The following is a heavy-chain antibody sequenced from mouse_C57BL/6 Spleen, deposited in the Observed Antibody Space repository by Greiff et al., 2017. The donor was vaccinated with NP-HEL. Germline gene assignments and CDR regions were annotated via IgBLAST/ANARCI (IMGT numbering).Heavy chain of an antibody. Sequence: EVQLQQSGPELVKPGASVKMSCKASGYTFTDYNMHWVKQSHGKSLEWIGYINPNNGGTSYNQKFKGKATLTVNKSSSTAYMELRSLTSEDSAVYYCARGGTTVPGFAYWGQGTLVTVSA. V-gene: IGHV1-22*01. CDR1: GYTFTDYN. CDR2: INPNNGGT. D-gene: IGHD1-1*01. J-gene: IGHJ3*01. CDR3: ARGGTTVPGFAY.